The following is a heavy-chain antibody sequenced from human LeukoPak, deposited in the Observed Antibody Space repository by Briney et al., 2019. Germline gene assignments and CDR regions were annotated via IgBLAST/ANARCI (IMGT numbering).Heavy chain of an antibody. CDR2: IYPNSGGT. V-gene: IGHV1-2*02. CDR3: VKMYYDFWSAFDI. J-gene: IGHJ3*02. CDR1: GYTFTDYY. D-gene: IGHD3-3*01. Sequence: GASVKVSCKASGYTFTDYYTHWVRQAPGQGLERMGWIYPNSGGTNSAQKFQGRVTMTRDTSISTAYMELSRLRSDDTAVYYCVKMYYDFWSAFDIWGQGTMVTVSS.